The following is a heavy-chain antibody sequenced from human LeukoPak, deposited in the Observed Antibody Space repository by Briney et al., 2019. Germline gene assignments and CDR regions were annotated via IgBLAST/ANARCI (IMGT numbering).Heavy chain of an antibody. CDR1: GFTFSSYG. D-gene: IGHD2-8*02. J-gene: IGHJ5*02. Sequence: PGGSLRLSCAASGFTFSSYGMHWVRQAPGKGLEWVAVISYDGSNKYYADSVKGRFTISRDNSKNTLYLQMNSLRAEDTAVYYCARDGDCTGAICYGRIGNFFDPWGQGILVTVSS. V-gene: IGHV3-30*03. CDR2: ISYDGSNK. CDR3: ARDGDCTGAICYGRIGNFFDP.